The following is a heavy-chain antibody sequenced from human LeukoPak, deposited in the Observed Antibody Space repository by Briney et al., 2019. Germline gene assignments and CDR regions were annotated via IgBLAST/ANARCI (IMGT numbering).Heavy chain of an antibody. CDR3: TTEADYYGSGTSTPPGFDY. J-gene: IGHJ4*02. D-gene: IGHD3-10*01. Sequence: GGSLRLSCAASGFTFSNAWMSWVRQAPGKGLEWVGRIKSKTDGGTTDYAAPVKGRFTISRDDSKNTLYLQMNSLKTEDTAVYYCTTEADYYGSGTSTPPGFDYWGQGTLVTVSS. CDR2: IKSKTDGGTT. V-gene: IGHV3-15*01. CDR1: GFTFSNAW.